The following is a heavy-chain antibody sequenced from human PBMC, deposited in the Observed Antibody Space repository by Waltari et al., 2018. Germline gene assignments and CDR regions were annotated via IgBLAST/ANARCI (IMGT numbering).Heavy chain of an antibody. CDR1: GSPFTTSA. D-gene: IGHD2-2*01. CDR3: AREVVPAATIVVNWFDP. Sequence: QVQLVQSGSELKKPGASVKVSCKASGSPFTTSAINWLRQAPVQGLELMGWINTNTGNPTYVQGFTGRFVFSLDTSVSTAYLQINSLKADDTAVYYCAREVVPAATIVVNWFDPWGQGTLVTVSS. J-gene: IGHJ5*02. V-gene: IGHV7-4-1*02. CDR2: INTNTGNP.